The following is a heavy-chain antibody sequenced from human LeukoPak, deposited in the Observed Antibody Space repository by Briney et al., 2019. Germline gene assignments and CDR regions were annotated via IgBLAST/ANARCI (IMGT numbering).Heavy chain of an antibody. Sequence: PSETLSLTCTVSGASISRSSYYWGWVRQPPGKGLEWIGSIYYSGSTHYNPSPKSRVTISVDTSKSQFSLKLSSVPPADTAVYYCARRLPMVENNGDYFDYWGQGTLVTVSS. J-gene: IGHJ4*02. CDR2: IYYSGST. D-gene: IGHD1/OR15-1a*01. CDR1: GASISRSSYY. V-gene: IGHV4-39*01. CDR3: ARRLPMVENNGDYFDY.